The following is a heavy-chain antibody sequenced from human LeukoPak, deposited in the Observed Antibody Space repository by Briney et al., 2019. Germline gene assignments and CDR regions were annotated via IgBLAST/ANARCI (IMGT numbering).Heavy chain of an antibody. Sequence: GGSLRLSCAASGFTFSSYEMNWVRQAPGKGLEWVSSISSSSSYIYYADSVKGRFTISRDNAKNSLYLQMNSLRAEDTAVYYCAREGMYCSSTSCYNSYDYWGQGTLVTVSS. CDR1: GFTFSSYE. J-gene: IGHJ4*02. CDR3: AREGMYCSSTSCYNSYDY. V-gene: IGHV3-21*01. D-gene: IGHD2-2*02. CDR2: ISSSSSYI.